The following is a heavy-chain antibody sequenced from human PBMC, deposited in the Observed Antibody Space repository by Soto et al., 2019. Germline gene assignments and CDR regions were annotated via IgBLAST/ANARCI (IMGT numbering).Heavy chain of an antibody. Sequence: SETLSLTCTVSGGSISSSSYYWGWIRQPPGKGLEWIGSIYYSGSTYYNPSLKSRVTISVDTSKNQFSLKLSSVTAADTAVYYCAGHYDSSGYYVPADYWGQGTLVTAPQ. J-gene: IGHJ4*02. V-gene: IGHV4-39*01. CDR3: AGHYDSSGYYVPADY. CDR2: IYYSGST. CDR1: GGSISSSSYY. D-gene: IGHD3-22*01.